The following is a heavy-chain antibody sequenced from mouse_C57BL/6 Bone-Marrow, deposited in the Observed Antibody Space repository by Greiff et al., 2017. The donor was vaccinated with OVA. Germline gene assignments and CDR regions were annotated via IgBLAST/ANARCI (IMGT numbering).Heavy chain of an antibody. D-gene: IGHD1-1*01. J-gene: IGHJ2*01. CDR3: ARDGYYGSPVLDY. CDR2: INYDGSSS. V-gene: IGHV5-16*01. CDR1: GFTFSDYY. Sequence: EVKVVESEGGLVQPGSSMKLSCTASGFTFSDYYMAWVRQVPEKGLEWVANINYDGSSSYYLDSLKSRFIISRDNAKNILYLQMRSLKSEDTATYDCARDGYYGSPVLDYWGQGTTLTVSS.